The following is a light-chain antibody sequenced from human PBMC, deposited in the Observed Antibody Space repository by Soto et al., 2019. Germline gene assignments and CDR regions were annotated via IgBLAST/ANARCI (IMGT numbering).Light chain of an antibody. CDR1: SSDVGGYNY. Sequence: QSALTQPASVSGSPGQSITMSCTGTSSDVGGYNYVSWYQQHPGKAPKLMIYEVSNRPSGVSNRFSGSKSGNTASLTISGLQAEDEADYYCSSYTSSSTRFYVFGTGTKVTVL. J-gene: IGLJ1*01. CDR3: SSYTSSSTRFYV. V-gene: IGLV2-14*01. CDR2: EVS.